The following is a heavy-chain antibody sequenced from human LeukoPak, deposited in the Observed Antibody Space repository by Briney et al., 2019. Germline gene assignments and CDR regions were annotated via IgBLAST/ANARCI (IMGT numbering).Heavy chain of an antibody. V-gene: IGHV4-39*01. D-gene: IGHD1-26*01. Sequence: SETLSLTCTVSCGSISNSSYYWGWIRQSPGKGLEWIGSIYYSGSTYYNLSLKSRVTISVDTSKNQFSLKVNSVTAADTAVYYCAGSAWAPYWGQGTLVTVSS. CDR1: CGSISNSSYY. J-gene: IGHJ4*02. CDR3: AGSAWAPY. CDR2: IYYSGST.